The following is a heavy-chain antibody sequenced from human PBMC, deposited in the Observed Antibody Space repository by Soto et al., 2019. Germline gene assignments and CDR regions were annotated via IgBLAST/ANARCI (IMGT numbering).Heavy chain of an antibody. CDR2: IYHSGST. CDR3: ARDKGDDILTGYSPSGMDV. J-gene: IGHJ6*02. CDR1: GGSISSSNW. D-gene: IGHD3-9*01. V-gene: IGHV4-4*02. Sequence: QVQLQESGPGLVKPSGTLSLTCAVSGGSISSSNWWSWVRQPPGKGLEWIGEIYHSGSTNYNPSLKSRVTISVDKSKNQFSLKLSSVTAADTAVYYCARDKGDDILTGYSPSGMDVWGQGTTVTVSS.